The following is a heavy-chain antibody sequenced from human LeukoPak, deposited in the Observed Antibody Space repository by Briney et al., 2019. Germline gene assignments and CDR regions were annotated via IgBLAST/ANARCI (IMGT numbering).Heavy chain of an antibody. V-gene: IGHV1-24*01. J-gene: IGHJ4*02. Sequence: ASVKVSCKVSGYTLTELSMHWVRQAPGKGLEWMGGFDPEDGETIYAQKFQGRVTMTEDTSTDTAYMELSSLRSEDTAVYYCATSVFLGVYYDFWSGYSYWGQGTLVTVSS. D-gene: IGHD3-3*01. CDR1: GYTLTELS. CDR3: ATSVFLGVYYDFWSGYSY. CDR2: FDPEDGET.